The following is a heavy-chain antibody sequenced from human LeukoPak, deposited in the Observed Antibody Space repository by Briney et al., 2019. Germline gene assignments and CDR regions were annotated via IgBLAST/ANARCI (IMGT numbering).Heavy chain of an antibody. CDR3: ARIVAVAGTDY. V-gene: IGHV3-21*01. Sequence: GGSLRLSCAASGFSFSSYSMNWVRQAPGKGLEWVSSISSSSSYIYYADSVKGRFTISRDNAKNSLYLQMNSLRAEDTAVYYCARIVAVAGTDYWGQGTLVTVSS. CDR2: ISSSSSYI. CDR1: GFSFSSYS. D-gene: IGHD6-19*01. J-gene: IGHJ4*02.